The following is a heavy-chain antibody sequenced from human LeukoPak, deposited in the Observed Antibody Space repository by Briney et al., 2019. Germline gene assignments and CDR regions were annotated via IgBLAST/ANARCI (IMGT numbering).Heavy chain of an antibody. V-gene: IGHV3-21*01. CDR3: ARGRDDYDSSGYYPPGGDY. CDR2: ISSSSSYI. CDR1: GFTFSSYS. Sequence: GGSLRLSCAASGFTFSSYSMNWVRQAPGKGLEWVSSISSSSSYIYYADSVKGRFTISRDNAKNSLYLQMNSLRAEDTAVYYCARGRDDYDSSGYYPPGGDYWGQGTLVTVSS. J-gene: IGHJ4*02. D-gene: IGHD3-22*01.